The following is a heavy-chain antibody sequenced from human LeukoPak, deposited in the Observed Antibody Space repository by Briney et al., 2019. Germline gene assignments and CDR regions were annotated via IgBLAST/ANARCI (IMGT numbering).Heavy chain of an antibody. CDR1: GSSISSYY. CDR3: SRLPDP. Sequence: SETLSLTCTVSGSSISSYYWSWIRQPPGKGLEWIGYIYYSGSTIYNPSLKSRVTISVDTSKNQFSLRLSSVTAADTAVYYCSRLPDPWGQGTLVTVSS. V-gene: IGHV4-59*01. J-gene: IGHJ5*02. CDR2: IYYSGST.